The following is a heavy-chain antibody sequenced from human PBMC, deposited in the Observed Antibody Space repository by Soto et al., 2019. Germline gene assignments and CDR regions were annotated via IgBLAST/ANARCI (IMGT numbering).Heavy chain of an antibody. CDR3: GTGSAFDL. D-gene: IGHD7-27*01. V-gene: IGHV3-15*01. J-gene: IGHJ3*01. CDR2: IKRQTEGATT. Sequence: EVQLVESGGELVQPGGSLRLSCVASGITFSNSWMSWVRQAPGKGLEWVGRIKRQTEGATTDYAAPVKGRFTISRDDSKKTLYLQMNSLKIEDTAVYYCGTGSAFDLWGQGTMVTVSS. CDR1: GITFSNSW.